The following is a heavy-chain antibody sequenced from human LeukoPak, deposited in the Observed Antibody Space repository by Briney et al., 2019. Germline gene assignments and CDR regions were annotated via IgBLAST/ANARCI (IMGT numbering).Heavy chain of an antibody. J-gene: IGHJ6*02. D-gene: IGHD2-21*01. CDR2: ISSSGSTI. V-gene: IGHV3-48*04. CDR3: ARDAPPILGGMDV. CDR1: GFTFSSYG. Sequence: GGSLRLSCAASGFTFSSYGMHWVRQAPGKGLEWVSYISSSGSTIYYADSVKGRFTISRDNAKNSLYLQMNSLRAEDTAVYYCARDAPPILGGMDVWGQGTTVTVSS.